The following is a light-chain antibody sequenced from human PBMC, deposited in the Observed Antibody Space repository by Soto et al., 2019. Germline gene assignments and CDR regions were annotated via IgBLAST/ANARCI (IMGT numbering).Light chain of an antibody. CDR1: SSDAGGYNY. CDR2: EVS. V-gene: IGLV2-14*01. J-gene: IGLJ3*02. Sequence: QSALTQPASVSGSPGQSITISCTGTSSDAGGYNYVSWYQQHPGKAPKLMIYEVSNRPSGVSNRFSGSKSGNTASLTISGLQAEDESDYYCSSYTSSSTWVFGGGTKRTVL. CDR3: SSYTSSSTWV.